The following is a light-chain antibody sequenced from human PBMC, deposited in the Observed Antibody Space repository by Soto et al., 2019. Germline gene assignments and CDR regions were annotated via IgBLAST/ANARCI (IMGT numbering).Light chain of an antibody. CDR2: DSS. CDR3: QQRSDWPST. CDR1: QSVSSY. V-gene: IGKV3-11*01. J-gene: IGKJ4*01. Sequence: EIVVTQAPATLSLSPGERATLSCRASQSVSSYLAWYHQKPGQAPRLLIYDSSNSATGVPARFSGSGSGTDFTLTISSLEPDDFAVYYCQQRSDWPSTFGGVTKVQIK.